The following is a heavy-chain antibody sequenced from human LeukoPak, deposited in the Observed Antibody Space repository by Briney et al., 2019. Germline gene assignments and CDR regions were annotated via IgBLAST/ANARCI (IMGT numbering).Heavy chain of an antibody. J-gene: IGHJ5*02. CDR2: INPNSGGT. V-gene: IGHV1-2*02. CDR3: ARCVGQWLVTWFDP. D-gene: IGHD6-19*01. CDR1: GYTFTVYF. Sequence: ASVKVSCKASGYTFTVYFMHWVRQAPGQGLEWMGWINPNSGGTNYAQKFQGRVTMTRDTSISTAYMELSRLRSDDTAVYYCARCVGQWLVTWFDPWGQGTLVTVSS.